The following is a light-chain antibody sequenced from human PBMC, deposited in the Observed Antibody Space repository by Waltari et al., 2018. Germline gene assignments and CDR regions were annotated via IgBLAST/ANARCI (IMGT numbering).Light chain of an antibody. CDR1: RSNNGNNF. CDR3: SAWDDSLNGPV. Sequence: QSVLTPPPSVPDAPRQRVTTPGSGSRSNNGNNFVNWYQQPPGKAPKLLIYYDDLLPSGVSDRFSGSKSGTSASLAISGLQSEDEADYYCSAWDDSLNGPVFGGGTKLNVL. J-gene: IGLJ2*01. CDR2: YDD. V-gene: IGLV1-36*01.